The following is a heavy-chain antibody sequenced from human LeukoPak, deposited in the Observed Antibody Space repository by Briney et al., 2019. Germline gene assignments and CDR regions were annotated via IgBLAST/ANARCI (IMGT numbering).Heavy chain of an antibody. D-gene: IGHD5-18*01. CDR3: ARDKAMAASFDY. CDR2: IIPILGIA. V-gene: IGHV1-69*04. J-gene: IGHJ4*02. CDR1: GGTFSSYA. Sequence: SVKVSCKASGGTFSSYAISWVRQAPGQGLEWMGRIIPILGIANYAQKFQGRVTITADKSTSTAYMELSSLRSEDTAVYYCARDKAMAASFDYWGQGTLVTVSS.